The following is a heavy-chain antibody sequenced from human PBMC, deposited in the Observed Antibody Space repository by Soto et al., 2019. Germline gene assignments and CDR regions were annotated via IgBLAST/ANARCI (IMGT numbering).Heavy chain of an antibody. J-gene: IGHJ4*02. CDR2: IKQDESEK. Sequence: GWSLRLSCASSVFTFIDYWLGWVRQVPGKGLEWVANIKQDESEKNYVDSVKGRFTISRDNAKNSLYLQMNSLTGEDTALYFCARDKFSGTYYVRGVTYYFDFWGPGTLVTVSS. CDR3: ARDKFSGTYYVRGVTYYFDF. V-gene: IGHV3-7*03. CDR1: VFTFIDYW. D-gene: IGHD1-26*01.